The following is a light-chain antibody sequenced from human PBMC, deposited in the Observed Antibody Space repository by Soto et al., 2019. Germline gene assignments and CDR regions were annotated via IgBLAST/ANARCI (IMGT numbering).Light chain of an antibody. J-gene: IGKJ1*01. CDR3: QQSYSTSRT. V-gene: IGKV1-39*01. CDR2: AAS. Sequence: DIQMTQSPSSLSASVGDRVTITCRASQSIVIYLNWYQQKPGKAPKLLIYAASSLQSGVPSRFSGSGSGTDFTLTISSLQPEDFATYYCQQSYSTSRTFGQGTKVDNK. CDR1: QSIVIY.